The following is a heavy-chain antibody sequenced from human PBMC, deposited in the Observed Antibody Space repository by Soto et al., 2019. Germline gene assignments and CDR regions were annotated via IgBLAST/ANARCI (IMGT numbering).Heavy chain of an antibody. J-gene: IGHJ4*02. V-gene: IGHV3-23*01. CDR2: IIGNGGST. Sequence: EVQLLESGGGLVQPGGSLRLSCAASGFTFGNDAMSWVRQAPGKGLEWVSSIIGNGGSTYYADSVKGRFTISRDNSKNTLYLQMNSLRAEETALYYCAKVRTYFDSWGQGTLATVSS. CDR1: GFTFGNDA. CDR3: AKVRTYFDS.